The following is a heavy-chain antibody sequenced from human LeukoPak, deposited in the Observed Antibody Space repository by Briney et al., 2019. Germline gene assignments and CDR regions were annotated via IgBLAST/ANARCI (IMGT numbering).Heavy chain of an antibody. D-gene: IGHD4-17*01. CDR3: ARDRDYDFAY. CDR2: ISRNGSNK. J-gene: IGHJ4*02. Sequence: PGRSLRLSCAASGFTFSSYDMNWVRQAPGKGLEWVAVISRNGSNKYYADSVKGRFTISRDNSKNTLYLQMNSLRAEYTAVYYCARDRDYDFAYWGQGTLVT. CDR1: GFTFSSYD. V-gene: IGHV3-30-3*01.